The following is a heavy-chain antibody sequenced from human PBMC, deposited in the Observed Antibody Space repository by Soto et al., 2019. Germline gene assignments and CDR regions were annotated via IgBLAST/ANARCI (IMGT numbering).Heavy chain of an antibody. CDR1: GLRFSTYS. CDR3: ATASGTYRYH. J-gene: IGHJ4*02. D-gene: IGHD3-16*02. V-gene: IGHV3-21*01. CDR2: ITSGGSVS. Sequence: EVHLVESGGGLVTPGESLRLSCAASGLRFSTYSLSWVRQAPGRGLEWVSSITSGGSVSFYGDSVKGLFTISRDNAKNSMSLQMHGLRVEYMVVSYGATASGTYRYHLGQGSLVTVAS.